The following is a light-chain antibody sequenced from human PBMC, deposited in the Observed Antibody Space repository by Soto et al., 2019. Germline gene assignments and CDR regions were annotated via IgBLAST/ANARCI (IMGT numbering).Light chain of an antibody. V-gene: IGLV1-47*02. J-gene: IGLJ2*01. CDR3: ASWDDTLSGPV. CDR2: SKN. CDR1: SSNVGSNY. Sequence: QSVVTQPPSASGTAGQRVTISCSGSSSNVGSNYVYWYRQLPGTAPKLLIYSKNQRPAGVSDRFSGSKSGTSGTLAISGLRSEDEADYYCASWDDTLSGPVFGGGTKLTVL.